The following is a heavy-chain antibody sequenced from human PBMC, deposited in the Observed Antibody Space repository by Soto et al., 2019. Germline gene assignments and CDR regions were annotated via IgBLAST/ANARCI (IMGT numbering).Heavy chain of an antibody. CDR3: VSVSFPNWFDP. J-gene: IGHJ5*02. D-gene: IGHD3-10*01. Sequence: QITLKESGPTLVKPTQTLTLTCTFSGFSFSTSGVGVGWISQPPGKALEWLALMYWNDDKRYSPSLKSRLTITKDTSKNQVVLTMTNTDPVDTATYDCVSVSFPNWFDPWGQGTLVTVSS. CDR1: GFSFSTSGVG. CDR2: MYWNDDK. V-gene: IGHV2-5*01.